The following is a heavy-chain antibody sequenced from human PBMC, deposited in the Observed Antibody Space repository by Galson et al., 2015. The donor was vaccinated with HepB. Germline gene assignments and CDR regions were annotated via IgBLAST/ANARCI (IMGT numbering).Heavy chain of an antibody. Sequence: SQRLSCAASGFTFSSYWMHWVRQAPGKGLVWVSRINSDGSTTTYADSVKGRFTISRDNAKNTLYLQMNSLRAEDTAVYYCARGWGGYSYGLPGYWGQGTLVTVSS. D-gene: IGHD5-18*01. CDR1: GFTFSSYW. CDR2: INSDGSTT. J-gene: IGHJ4*02. CDR3: ARGWGGYSYGLPGY. V-gene: IGHV3-74*01.